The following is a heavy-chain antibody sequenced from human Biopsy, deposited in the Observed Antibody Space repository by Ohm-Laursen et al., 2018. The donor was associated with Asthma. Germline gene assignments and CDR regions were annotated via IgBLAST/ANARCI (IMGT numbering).Heavy chain of an antibody. CDR2: IWYDGTNK. J-gene: IGHJ6*02. CDR1: GFTFSSYG. Sequence: SLRLSCAASGFTFSSYGIHWVRQAPGKGLEWVAVIWYDGTNKYYGDSVKGRFTISRDNSKNTLYLQMNTLSAEDTAVYYCAKVQAEYYYYYDVDVWGQGTTVTVSS. V-gene: IGHV3-33*06. CDR3: AKVQAEYYYYYDVDV. D-gene: IGHD4-11*01.